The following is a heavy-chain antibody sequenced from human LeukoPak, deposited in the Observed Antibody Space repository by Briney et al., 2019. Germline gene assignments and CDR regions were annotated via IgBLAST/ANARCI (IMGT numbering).Heavy chain of an antibody. J-gene: IGHJ4*02. CDR1: GFTFSSYW. D-gene: IGHD1-26*01. CDR2: ISGSGDST. V-gene: IGHV3-23*01. CDR3: AKLSGSYYLPLDY. Sequence: GGSLRLSCVASGFTFSSYWMSWVRQAPGKGLEWVSVISGSGDSTYYADSVKGRFTISRDNSKNTLNLQMNGPRVEDTAVYYCAKLSGSYYLPLDYWGQGTLVTVSS.